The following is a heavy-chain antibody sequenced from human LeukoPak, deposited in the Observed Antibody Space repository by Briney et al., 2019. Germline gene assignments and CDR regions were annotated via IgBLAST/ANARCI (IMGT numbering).Heavy chain of an antibody. D-gene: IGHD4-17*01. CDR2: IYSGGST. CDR1: GGSISSGDYY. CDR3: ARGDYVKFGY. J-gene: IGHJ4*02. Sequence: ASETLSLTCTVSGGSISSGDYYWSWIRQPPGKGLEWVSVIYSGGSTYYADSVKGRFTISRDNSKNTLYLQMNSLRAEDTAVYYCARGDYVKFGYWGQGTLVTVSS. V-gene: IGHV3-53*01.